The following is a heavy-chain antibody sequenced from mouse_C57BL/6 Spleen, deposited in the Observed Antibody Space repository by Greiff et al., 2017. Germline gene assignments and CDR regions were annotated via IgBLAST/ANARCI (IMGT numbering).Heavy chain of an antibody. CDR3: ESGYAY. CDR2: INPNNGGT. J-gene: IGHJ2*01. CDR1: GYTFTDYY. Sequence: EVQLQQSGPELVKPGASVKISCKASGYTFTDYYMNWVKQSHGKSLEWIGDINPNNGGTSYSQKFKGKATLTVDKYSSTADMELRSLTSEDSAVYYWESGYAYWGKGTTLTVSS. V-gene: IGHV1-26*01. D-gene: IGHD2-14*01.